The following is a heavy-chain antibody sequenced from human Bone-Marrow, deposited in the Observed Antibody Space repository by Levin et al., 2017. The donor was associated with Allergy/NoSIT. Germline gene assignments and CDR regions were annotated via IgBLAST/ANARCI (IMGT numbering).Heavy chain of an antibody. CDR3: ARDRTYGILRNYGMDV. J-gene: IGHJ6*02. CDR2: ITRSSDYM. V-gene: IGHV3-21*01. D-gene: IGHD3-9*01. CDR1: GFNFSTYN. Sequence: PGGSLRLSCAASGFNFSTYNMNWVRQAPGKGLEWVSSITRSSDYMYYADSLKGRFTISRDNAENSLYLQMNGLRAGDTAVYYCARDRTYGILRNYGMDVWGQGTTVTVSS.